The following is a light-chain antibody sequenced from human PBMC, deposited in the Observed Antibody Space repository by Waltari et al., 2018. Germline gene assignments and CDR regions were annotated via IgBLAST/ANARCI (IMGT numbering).Light chain of an antibody. J-gene: IGKJ1*01. CDR2: GAL. Sequence: EIVMTQSPATLSVSPGERATLPCRASQSVSSNLAWYQQKRGQSPRLLIYGALTRATGIPARFSGSGSGTEFTLTISSMQSEDFAVYYCQQYNNWPAWTFGQGTKVEI. CDR3: QQYNNWPAWT. V-gene: IGKV3-15*01. CDR1: QSVSSN.